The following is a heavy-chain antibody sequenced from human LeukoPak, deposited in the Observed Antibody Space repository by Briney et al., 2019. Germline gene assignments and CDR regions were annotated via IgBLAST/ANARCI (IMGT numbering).Heavy chain of an antibody. CDR1: GYTLTELS. D-gene: IGHD3-3*01. CDR2: FDPEDGET. Sequence: ALVKVSCTVSGYTLTELSMHWVRQAPGKGLEWMGGFDPEDGETIYAQKFQGRVTMTEDTSTDTAYMELSSLRSEDTAVYYCATDPYDHDAFDIWGQGTMVTVSS. V-gene: IGHV1-24*01. CDR3: ATDPYDHDAFDI. J-gene: IGHJ3*02.